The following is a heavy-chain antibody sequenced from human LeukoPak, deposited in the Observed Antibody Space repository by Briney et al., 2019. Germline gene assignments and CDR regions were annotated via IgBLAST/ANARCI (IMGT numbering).Heavy chain of an antibody. CDR3: LTSARSHRFDY. D-gene: IGHD4/OR15-4a*01. CDR1: GFTFSSYW. J-gene: IGHJ4*02. V-gene: IGHV3-7*01. CDR2: INQDGSDK. Sequence: GGSLRLSCAASGFTFSSYWMCWVRQAPGKGLEWVAIINQDGSDKYYVDSVRGRLIISTDNANNSLYLQMNSLRAEDTAVYYCLTSARSHRFDYWGQGTLVTVSS.